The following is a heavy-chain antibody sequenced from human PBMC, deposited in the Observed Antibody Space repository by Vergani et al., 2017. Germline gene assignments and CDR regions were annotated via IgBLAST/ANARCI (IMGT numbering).Heavy chain of an antibody. Sequence: QVQLQESGPGLVKPSQTLCLTCTVSGDSIDSVNYYWPWIRPPAGKGLEWIGRIYASWNPNYNPSLRIRFVMSVDTSENQMSLKLTSVTAADTAVYYCAXVFSPSSVWYLDLWGRGTLVTVSS. D-gene: IGHD6-6*01. CDR2: IYASWNP. J-gene: IGHJ2*01. CDR1: GDSIDSVNYY. CDR3: AXVFSPSSVWYLDL. V-gene: IGHV4-61*02.